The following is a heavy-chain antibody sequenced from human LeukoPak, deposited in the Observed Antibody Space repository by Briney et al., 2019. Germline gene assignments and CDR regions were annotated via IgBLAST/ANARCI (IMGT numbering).Heavy chain of an antibody. Sequence: GGSLRLSCAASGFTFSSYGMHWVRQTPGKGLEWVTVISNDGSNKYYTDSVKGRFTISRDSAKDTLYLHMNSLRPEDTAVYFCGKDKYDTSGIFDYWGQGTLVTVSS. D-gene: IGHD3-22*01. CDR1: GFTFSSYG. CDR2: ISNDGSNK. J-gene: IGHJ4*02. V-gene: IGHV3-30*18. CDR3: GKDKYDTSGIFDY.